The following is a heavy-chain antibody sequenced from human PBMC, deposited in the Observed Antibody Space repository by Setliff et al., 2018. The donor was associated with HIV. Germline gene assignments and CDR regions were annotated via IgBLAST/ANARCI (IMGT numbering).Heavy chain of an antibody. CDR3: ARGKTWLRFLDY. J-gene: IGHJ4*02. CDR1: GYNLHNYG. CDR2: INTHTGNT. V-gene: IGHV1-18*01. Sequence: EASVKVSCKASGYNLHNYGITWVRQAPGQGLEWMGWINTHTGNTNSAQRFQGRVTMTTDTSTSTAYMELRSLRPGDTAVYYCARGKTWLRFLDYWGQGTLVTVSS. D-gene: IGHD5-12*01.